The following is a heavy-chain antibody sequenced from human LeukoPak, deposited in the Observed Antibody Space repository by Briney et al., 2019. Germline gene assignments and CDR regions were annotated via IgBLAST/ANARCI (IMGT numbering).Heavy chain of an antibody. CDR2: IIPIFGAA. J-gene: IGHJ5*02. V-gene: IGHV1-69*13. Sequence: SVTVSCKASGGTFSSYAISWVRQAPGQGLEWMGGIIPIFGAANYAQKFQGRVTITADESTSTAYMELSSLRSEDTAVYYCARSHYDYSNYVFFSWGQGTLVTVSS. D-gene: IGHD4-11*01. CDR3: ARSHYDYSNYVFFS. CDR1: GGTFSSYA.